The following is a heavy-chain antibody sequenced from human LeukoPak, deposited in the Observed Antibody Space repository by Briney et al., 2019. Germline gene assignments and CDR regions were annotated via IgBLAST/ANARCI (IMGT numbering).Heavy chain of an antibody. Sequence: SVKVSCKASGGTFSIYAINWVRQAPGQGREWMGGIIPIFATAKYAQKFQGRDTITADESTSTAYMQLSSLRSEDTAVYYCARGGDSSGYHTSYYFDYWGQGTLVTVSS. CDR3: ARGGDSSGYHTSYYFDY. CDR1: GGTFSIYA. CDR2: IIPIFATA. J-gene: IGHJ4*02. D-gene: IGHD3-22*01. V-gene: IGHV1-69*01.